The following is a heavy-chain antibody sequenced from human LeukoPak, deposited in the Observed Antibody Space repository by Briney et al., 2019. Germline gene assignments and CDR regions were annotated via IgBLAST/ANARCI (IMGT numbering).Heavy chain of an antibody. Sequence: PGGSLRLSCAASGFTVSSIHMVWVRQAPGEGLEWVSYISSSSSTIYYADSVKGRFTISRDNAKNSLYLQMNSLRAEDTAVYYCARGSTYYDSSGQVPFDYWGQGTLVTVSS. V-gene: IGHV3-48*01. D-gene: IGHD3-22*01. J-gene: IGHJ4*02. CDR1: GFTVSSIH. CDR3: ARGSTYYDSSGQVPFDY. CDR2: ISSSSSTI.